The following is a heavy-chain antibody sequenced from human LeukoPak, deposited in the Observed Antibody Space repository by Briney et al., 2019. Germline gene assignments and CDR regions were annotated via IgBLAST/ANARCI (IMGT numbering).Heavy chain of an antibody. J-gene: IGHJ5*02. Sequence: SETLSLTCTVSGGSISSSSDYWGWIRQPPGKGLEWIGSIYYSGSTYYNPSLKSRVTISVDTSKNQFSLKLSSVTAADTAVYYCASRMIFNWFDPWGQGTLVTVSS. D-gene: IGHD2-15*01. CDR3: ASRMIFNWFDP. CDR1: GGSISSSSDY. V-gene: IGHV4-39*07. CDR2: IYYSGST.